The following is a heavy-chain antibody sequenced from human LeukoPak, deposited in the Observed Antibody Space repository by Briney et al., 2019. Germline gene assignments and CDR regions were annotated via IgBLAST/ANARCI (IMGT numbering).Heavy chain of an antibody. CDR2: ISAYNGNT. J-gene: IGHJ4*02. CDR1: GYTFTSYG. D-gene: IGHD6-13*01. CDR3: ARGGQQLVLGFFDY. Sequence: ASVKASFKASGYTFTSYGISWVRQAPGQGLEWMGWISAYNGNTNYAQKLQGRVTMTTDTSTSTAYMELRSLRSDDTAVYYCARGGQQLVLGFFDYWGQGTLVTVSS. V-gene: IGHV1-18*01.